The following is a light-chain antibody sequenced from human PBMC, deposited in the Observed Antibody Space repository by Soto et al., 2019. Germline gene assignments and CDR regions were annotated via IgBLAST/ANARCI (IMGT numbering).Light chain of an antibody. J-gene: IGKJ5*01. CDR1: QSVSSN. Sequence: ILITQSPATLSVSPGERATLSCRASQSVSSNLAWYQQKPGQAPRLLIYGASTRATGIPARFSGSVSGTEFTLTLRSLQSEDFAVYYCQQYNNWPPITFGQGTRLEIK. V-gene: IGKV3-15*01. CDR2: GAS. CDR3: QQYNNWPPIT.